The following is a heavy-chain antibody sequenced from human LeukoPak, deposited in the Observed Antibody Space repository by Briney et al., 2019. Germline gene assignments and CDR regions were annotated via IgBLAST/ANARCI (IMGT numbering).Heavy chain of an antibody. Sequence: GGSLRLSCAASGFTFTTYSMTWVRQAPGKGPEWVSSISSTSGHVYYADSVRGRFTISRDNAKNSLYLQMDSLRAEDTAVYYCAKDWSCDTWGQGTMVTVSS. CDR3: AKDWSCDT. V-gene: IGHV3-21*01. J-gene: IGHJ3*02. CDR2: ISSTSGHV. CDR1: GFTFTTYS.